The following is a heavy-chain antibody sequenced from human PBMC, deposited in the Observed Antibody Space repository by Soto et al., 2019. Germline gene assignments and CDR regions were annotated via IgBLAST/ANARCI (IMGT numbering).Heavy chain of an antibody. V-gene: IGHV4-4*07. J-gene: IGHJ4*02. CDR2: IYTSEST. D-gene: IGHD5-18*01. Sequence: SETLSLTCTVSGGSISSYYWSWSRQPAGKGLEWLGRIYTSESTNYNPSLKRRVTMSVDTSKNQFSLELSSVTAADTAGYYCARDPGYSYGSRYFEYWGQGNLVTVSS. CDR3: ARDPGYSYGSRYFEY. CDR1: GGSISSYY.